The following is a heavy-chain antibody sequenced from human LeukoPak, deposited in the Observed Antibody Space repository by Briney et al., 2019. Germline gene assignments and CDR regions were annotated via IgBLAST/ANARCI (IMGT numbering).Heavy chain of an antibody. CDR1: GGSISSGGYY. D-gene: IGHD3-22*01. CDR2: LYYTGTT. J-gene: IGHJ3*02. V-gene: IGHV4-31*03. Sequence: PSETLSLTCTVSGGSISSGGYYWSWIRQHPGKGLEWIGYLYYTGTTYYNPSPKSRIIISVDTSKTQFSLRLSSVTAADTAVYYCARSTSNYYDSSGYWSDAFDIWGQGTMVTVSS. CDR3: ARSTSNYYDSSGYWSDAFDI.